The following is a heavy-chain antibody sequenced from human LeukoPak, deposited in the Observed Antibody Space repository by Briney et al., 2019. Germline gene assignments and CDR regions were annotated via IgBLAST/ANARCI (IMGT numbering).Heavy chain of an antibody. CDR2: IYSGGST. J-gene: IGHJ3*02. CDR1: GFTVSSNY. Sequence: PGGSLRLSCAASGFTVSSNYMSWVRQAPGKGLEWVSVIYSGGSTYYADSVKGRFTISRDNSKNTLYLQMSSLRAEDTAVYYCARDEYSSSHDAFDIWGQGTMVTVSS. CDR3: ARDEYSSSHDAFDI. D-gene: IGHD6-13*01. V-gene: IGHV3-53*01.